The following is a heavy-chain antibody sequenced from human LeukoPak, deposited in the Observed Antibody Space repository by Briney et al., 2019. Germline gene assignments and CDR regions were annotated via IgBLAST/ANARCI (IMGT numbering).Heavy chain of an antibody. J-gene: IGHJ4*02. V-gene: IGHV3-53*01. D-gene: IGHD1-26*01. Sequence: GGSLRLSCAASGFTVSSNYMSWVRQAPGKGLEWVSVIYSGGSTYYTDSVKGRFTVSRDNAKNSLYLQMNSLRDEDTAVYYCTRDAGRREDHWGQGTLVTVSS. CDR1: GFTVSSNY. CDR2: IYSGGST. CDR3: TRDAGRREDH.